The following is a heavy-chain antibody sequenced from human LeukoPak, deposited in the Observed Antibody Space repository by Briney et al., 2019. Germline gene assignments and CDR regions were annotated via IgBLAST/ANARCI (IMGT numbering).Heavy chain of an antibody. D-gene: IGHD6-13*01. Sequence: GGSLRLSCAASGFTFSNYGVNWVRQAPGKGLEWVSSISSSSSYIYYADSVKGRFTISRDNAKNSLYLQMNSLRAEDTAVYYCARDSYSSSWYGLYYFDYWGQGTLVTVSS. CDR2: ISSSSSYI. CDR1: GFTFSNYG. V-gene: IGHV3-21*01. J-gene: IGHJ4*02. CDR3: ARDSYSSSWYGLYYFDY.